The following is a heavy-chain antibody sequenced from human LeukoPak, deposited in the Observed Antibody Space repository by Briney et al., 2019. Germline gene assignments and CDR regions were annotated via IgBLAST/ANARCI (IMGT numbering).Heavy chain of an antibody. Sequence: SETLSLTCAVYGGSFSGYYWSWTRQSPGKGLEWIGEINHSGSTNYNPSLKSRVTMSVDTSKNQFSLKLSSVTAADTAVYYCARSPPIYCSGGSCYYFDYWGQGTLVTVSS. CDR1: GGSFSGYY. D-gene: IGHD2-15*01. V-gene: IGHV4-34*01. CDR2: INHSGST. J-gene: IGHJ4*02. CDR3: ARSPPIYCSGGSCYYFDY.